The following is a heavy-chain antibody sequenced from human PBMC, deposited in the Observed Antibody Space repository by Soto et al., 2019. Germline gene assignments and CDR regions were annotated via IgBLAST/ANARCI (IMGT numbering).Heavy chain of an antibody. Sequence: SETLSLTCTVSGDSISSGDWWSWVRQPPGKGLEWTGEIYHSGSTNYNPSLRSRVTLSIDESKNQFSLRLTSMTAADTAIYYCARLTNWSNFEPWGQGTLVTVSS. CDR1: GDSISSGDW. CDR3: ARLTNWSNFEP. V-gene: IGHV4-4*02. J-gene: IGHJ5*02. CDR2: IYHSGST. D-gene: IGHD1-1*01.